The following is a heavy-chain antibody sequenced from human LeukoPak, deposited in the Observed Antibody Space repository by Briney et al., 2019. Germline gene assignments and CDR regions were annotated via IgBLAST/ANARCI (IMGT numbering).Heavy chain of an antibody. D-gene: IGHD5-24*01. J-gene: IGHJ4*02. CDR1: GGSFSGYY. CDR2: INHSGST. Sequence: SETLSLTCAVYGGSFSGYYWSWIRQPPGKGLEWIGEINHSGSTNYNPSLKSRVTISVDTSKNQFSLKLSSVTAVDTALYYCAKEGGDGYNYVDYWGQGTLVTVSS. V-gene: IGHV4-34*01. CDR3: AKEGGDGYNYVDY.